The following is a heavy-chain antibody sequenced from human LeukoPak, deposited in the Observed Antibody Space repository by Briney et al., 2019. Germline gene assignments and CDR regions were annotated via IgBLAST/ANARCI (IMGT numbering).Heavy chain of an antibody. Sequence: SETLSLTCTVSGGSISSYYWSWIRQPPGKGLEWIGYIYCSGSTNYNPPLKSRVTISVDTSKNQFSLKLSSVTAADTAVYYCARVSEKYSSGWYYFDYWGQGTLVTVSS. D-gene: IGHD6-19*01. CDR3: ARVSEKYSSGWYYFDY. J-gene: IGHJ4*02. V-gene: IGHV4-59*01. CDR1: GGSISSYY. CDR2: IYCSGST.